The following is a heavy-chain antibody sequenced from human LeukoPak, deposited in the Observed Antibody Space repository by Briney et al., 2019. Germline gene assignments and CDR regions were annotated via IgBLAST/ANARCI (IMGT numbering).Heavy chain of an antibody. V-gene: IGHV4-4*09. Sequence: SETLSLTYTASGDSISSSYWNWIRQTPGKGLEWIGYISASGNTNYNPSLKSRIIISVDMSKNQFSLKLSSVTAADTAVYYCARLIPGTTGLRKNYFDYWGQGTLVTVSS. J-gene: IGHJ4*02. D-gene: IGHD1-20*01. CDR2: ISASGNT. CDR1: GDSISSSY. CDR3: ARLIPGTTGLRKNYFDY.